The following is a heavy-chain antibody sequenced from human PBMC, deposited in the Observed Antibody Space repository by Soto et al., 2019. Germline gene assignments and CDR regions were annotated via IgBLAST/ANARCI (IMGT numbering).Heavy chain of an antibody. CDR3: ARGAYCSGGSCYWWFDP. CDR2: TYYRSKWYN. J-gene: IGHJ5*02. V-gene: IGHV6-1*01. D-gene: IGHD2-15*01. CDR1: GDSVSSNSAA. Sequence: QVQRQQSGPGLVKPSQTLSLTCAISGDSVSSNSAAWNWIRQSPSRGLEWLGRTYYRSKWYNDYAVSVKSRITINPDTSKNQFSLQLNSVTPEDTAVYYCARGAYCSGGSCYWWFDPWGQGTLVTVSS.